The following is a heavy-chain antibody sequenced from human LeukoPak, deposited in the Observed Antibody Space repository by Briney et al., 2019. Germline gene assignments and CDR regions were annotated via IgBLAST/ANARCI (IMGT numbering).Heavy chain of an antibody. CDR1: GFTFSSYW. V-gene: IGHV3-74*01. CDR2: INSDGSST. Sequence: QPGGSRRLSCAASGFTFSSYWMHWVRQAPGKGLVWVSRINSDGSSTSYADSVKGRFTISRDNSRNTLYLQMDSLRAEDTAVYYCAKDLLAYTMAAFDVWGQGTMVTVSS. CDR3: AKDLLAYTMAAFDV. D-gene: IGHD2-2*02. J-gene: IGHJ3*01.